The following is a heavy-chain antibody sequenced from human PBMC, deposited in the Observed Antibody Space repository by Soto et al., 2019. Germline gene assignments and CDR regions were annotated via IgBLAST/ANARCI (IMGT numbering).Heavy chain of an antibody. CDR3: ARGLGTNGLDV. Sequence: QVQLLQSGAEVKKPGASVKVSCKASGYRFTTYRITWVRLAPGQGLERLGGISTYNGNTDYAQNLQDRVTMTTETSTSTAYMEVTSLTSDDTAVYYCARGLGTNGLDVWGQGTTVTVSS. D-gene: IGHD7-27*01. CDR2: ISTYNGNT. J-gene: IGHJ6*02. V-gene: IGHV1-18*04. CDR1: GYRFTTYR.